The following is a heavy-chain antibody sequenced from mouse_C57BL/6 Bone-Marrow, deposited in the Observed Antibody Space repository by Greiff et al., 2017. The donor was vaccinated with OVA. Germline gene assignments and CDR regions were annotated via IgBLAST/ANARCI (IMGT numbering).Heavy chain of an antibody. Sequence: EVQRVESGGGLVQPGESLKLSCESNEYEFPSHDMSWVRKTPEKRLELVAAINSDGGSTYYPDTMERRFIISRDNTKKTLYLQMSSLRSEDTALYYCARPHYYGSSPHAMDYWGQGTSVTVSS. CDR3: ARPHYYGSSPHAMDY. V-gene: IGHV5-2*01. CDR2: INSDGGST. D-gene: IGHD1-1*01. J-gene: IGHJ4*01. CDR1: EYEFPSHD.